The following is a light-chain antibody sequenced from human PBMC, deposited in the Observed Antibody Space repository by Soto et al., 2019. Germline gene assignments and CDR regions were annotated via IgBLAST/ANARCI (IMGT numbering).Light chain of an antibody. V-gene: IGKV3-11*01. Sequence: IVLTQSPATLSLSPGERATLSCRASRSVTTFLAWYQQKPGQAPRLLLYDASKRATGVPTRFSGSGSGTDFTHTISSLEPEDFAVYYCQQRTNWPLTFGGGTKVERK. CDR3: QQRTNWPLT. CDR2: DAS. CDR1: RSVTTF. J-gene: IGKJ4*01.